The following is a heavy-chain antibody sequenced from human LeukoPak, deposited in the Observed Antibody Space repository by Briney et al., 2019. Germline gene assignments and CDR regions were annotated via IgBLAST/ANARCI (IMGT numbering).Heavy chain of an antibody. CDR2: ISSSSSYI. CDR3: ARDISTRLWLRVFDY. V-gene: IGHV3-21*01. CDR1: GFTFSSYS. D-gene: IGHD5-12*01. Sequence: GGSLRLSCAASGFTFSSYSMNWVRQAPGKGLEWVSSISSSSSYIYYADSVKGRFTISRDNAKNSLYLQMNSLRAEDTAVYYCARDISTRLWLRVFDYWGQGTLVTVSS. J-gene: IGHJ4*02.